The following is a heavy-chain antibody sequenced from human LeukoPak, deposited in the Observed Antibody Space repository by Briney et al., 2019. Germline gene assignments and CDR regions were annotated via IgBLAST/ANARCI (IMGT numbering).Heavy chain of an antibody. D-gene: IGHD6-6*01. V-gene: IGHV1-69*13. Sequence: SVKVSGKASGGTFSSYAISWVRQAPGQGLEWMGGIIPIFGTANYAQKFQGRVTITADESTSTAYMELSSLRSEDTAVYYCAIRWYSSSSDDYWGQGTLATVSS. CDR3: AIRWYSSSSDDY. CDR2: IIPIFGTA. J-gene: IGHJ4*02. CDR1: GGTFSSYA.